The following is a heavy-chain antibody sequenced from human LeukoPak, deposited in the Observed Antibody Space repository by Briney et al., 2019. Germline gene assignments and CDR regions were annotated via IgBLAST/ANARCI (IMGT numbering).Heavy chain of an antibody. CDR1: GYSFSSYW. CDR2: IDPSDSYT. J-gene: IGHJ4*02. CDR3: ARHNFLTGYYNY. Sequence: GESLKISCKGSGYSFSSYWISWVRQMPGKGLEWMGRIDPSDSYTNYSPSFQGHVTISADKSIRTAYLQWSSLKASDTAMYYCARHNFLTGYYNYWGQGTLVTVSS. D-gene: IGHD3/OR15-3a*01. V-gene: IGHV5-10-1*01.